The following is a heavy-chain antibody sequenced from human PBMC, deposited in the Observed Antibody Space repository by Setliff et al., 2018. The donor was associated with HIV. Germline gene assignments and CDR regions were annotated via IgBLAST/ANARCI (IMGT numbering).Heavy chain of an antibody. CDR3: ARGKGVGGVIITGGLDV. J-gene: IGHJ6*02. D-gene: IGHD3-10*01. CDR1: GHTFTNYD. V-gene: IGHV1-8*01. CDR2: MNPNSGVS. Sequence: ASVKVSCKPSGHTFTNYDIHWMRRATGQGLEWMGWMNPNSGVSGYALKFHDRVTMTRDTSITTAYMALSSLTSEDTAVYYCARGKGVGGVIITGGLDVWGQGTTVTVSS.